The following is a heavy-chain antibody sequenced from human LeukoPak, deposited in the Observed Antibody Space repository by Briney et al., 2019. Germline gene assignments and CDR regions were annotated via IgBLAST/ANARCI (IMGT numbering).Heavy chain of an antibody. CDR2: ISSSSSTI. J-gene: IGHJ6*03. CDR3: ARDSSSPPYYYYYYMDV. CDR1: GFTFSSYA. V-gene: IGHV3-48*01. D-gene: IGHD6-6*01. Sequence: PGGSLRLSCAASGFTFSSYAMSWVRQAPGKGLEWVSYISSSSSTIYYADSVKGRFTISRDNAKNSLYLQMNSLRAEDTAVYYCARDSSSPPYYYYYYMDVWGKGTTVTVSS.